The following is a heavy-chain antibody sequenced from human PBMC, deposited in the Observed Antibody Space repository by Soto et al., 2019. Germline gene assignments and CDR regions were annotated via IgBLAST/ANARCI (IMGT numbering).Heavy chain of an antibody. J-gene: IGHJ4*02. D-gene: IGHD4-4*01. CDR3: ARDPIRNGYNNGLDY. CDR2: MNPIGGST. V-gene: IGHV1-46*04. Sequence: ASVKVSCKASGYTFTTYYIHWVRQAPGQGLEWMALMNPIGGSTRNSQKLQGRLTLTLDTSMSTVYIDLGSLRSDDTAVYYCARDPIRNGYNNGLDYWGQGTLVTVSS. CDR1: GYTFTTYY.